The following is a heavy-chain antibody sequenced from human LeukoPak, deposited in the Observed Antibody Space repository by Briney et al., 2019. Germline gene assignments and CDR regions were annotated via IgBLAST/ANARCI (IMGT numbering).Heavy chain of an antibody. CDR2: ISSSGSFI. CDR1: GFTFSSYE. D-gene: IGHD3-10*01. CDR3: ARDKYYGSGTKNDY. Sequence: PGGSLRLSCTASGFTFSSYEVNWVRQAPGKGLEWVSDISSSGSFIYYADSVKGRFIISRDNAKNSLYLQLNSLRAEDTAVYYCARDKYYGSGTKNDYWGQGTLVTVSS. V-gene: IGHV3-48*03. J-gene: IGHJ4*02.